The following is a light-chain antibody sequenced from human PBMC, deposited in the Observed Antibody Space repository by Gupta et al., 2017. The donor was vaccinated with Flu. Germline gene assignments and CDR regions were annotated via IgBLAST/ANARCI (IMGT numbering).Light chain of an antibody. CDR1: ESLVYSDGDSY. J-gene: IGKJ1*01. V-gene: IGKV2-30*01. Sequence: PSSPPLPVTLGQPASISCRTSESLVYSDGDSYVRWFHQRPGQSPRRLSNKASNRDSGVPDRSSGSGSGKDFTLTISRLEAEDGGGYYGMNSTRWTWTFGQGTKVEI. CDR3: MNSTRWTWT. CDR2: KAS.